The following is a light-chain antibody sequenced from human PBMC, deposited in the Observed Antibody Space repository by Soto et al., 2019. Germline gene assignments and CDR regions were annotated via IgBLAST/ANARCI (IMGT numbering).Light chain of an antibody. V-gene: IGKV3-20*01. CDR3: QHYGSSRWT. CDR2: GAS. J-gene: IGKJ1*01. CDR1: QSVSSSY. Sequence: EIVLTQSPGTLSLSPGERATLSCRASQSVSSSYLAWYQQKPGQAPRLLIYGASSRATGIPGRFSGSGSGTDFTLTISRLEPEDFAVYYCQHYGSSRWTFGQGTKVEIK.